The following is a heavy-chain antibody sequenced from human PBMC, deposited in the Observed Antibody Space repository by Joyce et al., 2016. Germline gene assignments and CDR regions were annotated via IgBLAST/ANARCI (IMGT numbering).Heavy chain of an antibody. CDR1: GYTFTTYT. V-gene: IGHV1-3*01. CDR2: IKPGNGNT. D-gene: IGHD3-22*01. CDR3: AGDAPPTYYYDSSGLPDAFDI. Sequence: QVQLVQSGAEVKKPGASVKVSCKASGYTFTTYTMHWVRQAPGQRLEWMGWIKPGNGNTEYSQKFQDRVTITRDTSASIAYMELSSLRSEDTAVYYCAGDAPPTYYYDSSGLPDAFDIWGQGTMVTVSS. J-gene: IGHJ3*02.